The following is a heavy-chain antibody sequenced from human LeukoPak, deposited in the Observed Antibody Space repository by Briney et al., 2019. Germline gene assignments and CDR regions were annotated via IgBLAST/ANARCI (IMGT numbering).Heavy chain of an antibody. J-gene: IGHJ4*02. CDR3: ARDWSHRCFDY. CDR2: IYSGGST. V-gene: IGHV3-53*01. Sequence: GGSLRLSCAASGFTVSSNYMSWVRLAPGKGLEWVSVIYSGGSTYYADSVKGRFTISRDNSKNTLYLQMNSLRAEDTAVYYCARDWSHRCFDYWGQGTLVTVSS. D-gene: IGHD3-3*01. CDR1: GFTVSSNY.